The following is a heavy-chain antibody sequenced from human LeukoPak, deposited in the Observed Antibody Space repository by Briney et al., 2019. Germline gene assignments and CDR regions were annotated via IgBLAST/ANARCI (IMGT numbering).Heavy chain of an antibody. J-gene: IGHJ5*01. V-gene: IGHV6-1*01. CDR2: TYYRSKWYN. CDR3: ARLVGASWFDS. D-gene: IGHD1-26*01. CDR1: GDSFSTNSAT. Sequence: SQTLSLTCAISGDSFSTNSATWTWLRQSPSRGPEWLGGTYYRSKWYNDYAVSMKSRITINPDTSKNQFSLQLNSVTPEDTAVYYCARLVGASWFDSWGQGTLVTVSS.